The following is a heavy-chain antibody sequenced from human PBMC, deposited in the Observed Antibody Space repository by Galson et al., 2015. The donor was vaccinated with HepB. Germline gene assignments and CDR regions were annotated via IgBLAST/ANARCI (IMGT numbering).Heavy chain of an antibody. J-gene: IGHJ3*02. CDR1: GFPFSSYA. CDR3: ARGRMVRGLTLRYDAFDI. Sequence: LRLSCAASGFPFSSYAMHGVRQAPGKGLEWVAVISDDGSNKYYADSVKGRFTISRDNSKNTLYLQMNSLRAEDTAVYYCARGRMVRGLTLRYDAFDIWGQGTMVTVSS. CDR2: ISDDGSNK. V-gene: IGHV3-30*04. D-gene: IGHD3-10*01.